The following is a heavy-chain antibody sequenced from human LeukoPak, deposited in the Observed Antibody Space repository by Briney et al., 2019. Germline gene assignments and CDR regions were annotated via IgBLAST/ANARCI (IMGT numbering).Heavy chain of an antibody. Sequence: TGGSLRLSCAASGFTFSDYYMSWIRQAPGKGLEWVSYISSSSSYTNYADSVKGRFTISRDNAKNLLYLQMNSLRAEDTAVYYCARDRRWGCGGDCYTNWFDPWGQGTLVTVSS. V-gene: IGHV3-11*06. CDR3: ARDRRWGCGGDCYTNWFDP. J-gene: IGHJ5*02. CDR2: ISSSSSYT. D-gene: IGHD2-21*02. CDR1: GFTFSDYY.